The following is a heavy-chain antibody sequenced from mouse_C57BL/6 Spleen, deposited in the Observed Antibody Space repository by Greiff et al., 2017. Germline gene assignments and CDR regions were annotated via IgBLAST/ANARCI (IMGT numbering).Heavy chain of an antibody. CDR1: GYTFTSYG. D-gene: IGHD2-4*01. CDR2: IYPRSGNT. V-gene: IGHV1-81*01. Sequence: QVQLQQSGAELARPGASVKLSCKASGYTFTSYGIRWVKQRTGQGLEWIGEIYPRSGNTYYNEKFKGKATLTADKSSSTAYMELRSLTSEDSAVYFCARGAIYDYDGGAWFAYWGQGTLVTVSA. CDR3: ARGAIYDYDGGAWFAY. J-gene: IGHJ3*01.